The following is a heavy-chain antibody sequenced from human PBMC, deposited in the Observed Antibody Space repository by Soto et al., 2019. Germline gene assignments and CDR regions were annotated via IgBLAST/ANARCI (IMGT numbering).Heavy chain of an antibody. Sequence: QVQLVQSGAEVKKPGASVKVSCKASGYTFTSYGISWVRQAPGQGLEWMGWISAYNGNTNYAQKLQGRVTMTTDTSTSTAYMELRSLRSDDTAVYYCARDVPGGPYCSGGSCHSFDYWGQGTLVTVSS. D-gene: IGHD2-15*01. V-gene: IGHV1-18*01. CDR1: GYTFTSYG. J-gene: IGHJ4*02. CDR2: ISAYNGNT. CDR3: ARDVPGGPYCSGGSCHSFDY.